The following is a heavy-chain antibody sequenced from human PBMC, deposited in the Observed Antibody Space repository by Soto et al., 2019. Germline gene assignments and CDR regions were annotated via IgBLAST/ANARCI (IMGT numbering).Heavy chain of an antibody. Sequence: EVQLVESGGGLVQPGGSLRLSCVASGFTFNIYWMHWVRQAPGKGLEWVSRIVSDGSATTYPDSVKGRFTISRDNAKNTLFLKMNTLRVDDTAVYYCARDNWNSYWGQGTLVTVSS. CDR2: IVSDGSAT. J-gene: IGHJ4*02. D-gene: IGHD1-1*01. CDR1: GFTFNIYW. CDR3: ARDNWNSY. V-gene: IGHV3-74*01.